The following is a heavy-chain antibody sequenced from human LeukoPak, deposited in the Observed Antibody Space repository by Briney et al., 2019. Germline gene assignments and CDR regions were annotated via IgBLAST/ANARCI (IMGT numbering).Heavy chain of an antibody. Sequence: GGSLRLSCAASGFTFSSYVMSWVRQAPGKGLEWVSLISGSGGSTYYAGSVKGRFTISRDNSKNTLFLQMNSLRAEDTALYYCAKDPGNNSWHNTFDIWGRGTLVTVSS. CDR2: ISGSGGST. CDR3: AKDPGNNSWHNTFDI. CDR1: GFTFSSYV. D-gene: IGHD1/OR15-1a*01. V-gene: IGHV3-23*01. J-gene: IGHJ3*02.